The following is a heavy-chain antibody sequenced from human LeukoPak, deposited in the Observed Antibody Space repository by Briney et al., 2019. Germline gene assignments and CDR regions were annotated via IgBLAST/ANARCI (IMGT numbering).Heavy chain of an antibody. Sequence: ASVKVFCKASGYTFTGYYMHWVRQAPGQGLEWMGWINPNSGGTNYAQKFQGWVTMTRDTSISTAYMELSRLRSDDTAVYYCARAGDIVVDAFDIWGQGTMVTVSS. CDR1: GYTFTGYY. D-gene: IGHD2-15*01. CDR3: ARAGDIVVDAFDI. V-gene: IGHV1-2*04. CDR2: INPNSGGT. J-gene: IGHJ3*02.